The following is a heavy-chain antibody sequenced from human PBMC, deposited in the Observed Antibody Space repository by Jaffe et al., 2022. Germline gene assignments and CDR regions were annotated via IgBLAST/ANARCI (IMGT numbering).Heavy chain of an antibody. V-gene: IGHV3-53*02. J-gene: IGHJ4*02. CDR3: ARGYCSGSCSYYDY. Sequence: EVQLVETGGGLIQPGGSLRLSCAASGFTVSSKYMSWVRQAPGKGLEWVSVIQSGGNTYYADSVKGRFTISRDNSKNTLYLQMNTLRADDTAVYYCARGYCSGSCSYYDYWGQGTLVTVSS. CDR1: GFTVSSKY. CDR2: IQSGGNT. D-gene: IGHD2-15*01.